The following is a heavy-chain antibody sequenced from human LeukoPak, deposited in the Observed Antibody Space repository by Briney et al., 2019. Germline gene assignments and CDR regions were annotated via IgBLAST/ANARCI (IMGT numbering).Heavy chain of an antibody. CDR2: ISGSGGST. V-gene: IGHV3-23*01. D-gene: IGHD3-10*01. Sequence: GGSLRLSCAVSGFTFSSYAMSWVRQAPGKGLEWVSAISGSGGSTYYADSVKGRFTISRDNSKNTLYLQMNSLRAEDTAVYYCAKRLVRGVIVDYWGQGTLVTVSS. CDR1: GFTFSSYA. J-gene: IGHJ4*02. CDR3: AKRLVRGVIVDY.